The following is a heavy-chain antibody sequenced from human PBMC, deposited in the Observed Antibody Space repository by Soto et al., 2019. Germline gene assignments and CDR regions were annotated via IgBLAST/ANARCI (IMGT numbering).Heavy chain of an antibody. Sequence: PSETLSLTCTVSGGSISGDYYWNSIRQAPGKGLEWIGFVYHTGSTYHNPSLKSPGSISVDTSKNQFSLKLTSVITADPAVIFFARAPYNITWNPIDSWGQGIPVTVSS. D-gene: IGHD3-10*01. CDR2: VYHTGST. CDR3: ARAPYNITWNPIDS. J-gene: IGHJ5*01. V-gene: IGHV4-30-4*01. CDR1: GGSISGDYY.